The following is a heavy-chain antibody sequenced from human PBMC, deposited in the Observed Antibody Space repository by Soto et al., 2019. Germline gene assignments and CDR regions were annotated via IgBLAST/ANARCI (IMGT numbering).Heavy chain of an antibody. D-gene: IGHD4-17*01. CDR1: GFAFSTYT. CDR2: VLPTASST. Sequence: GGSLRLSGAASGFAFSTYTMNWVRQAPGKGLEWVSAVLPTASSTFYADSVKGRFTISRDNSKNTLYLQMTNLRAEATAVYYCAKDFTPDGYWDFDYWGQGTLVTVSS. V-gene: IGHV3-23*01. J-gene: IGHJ4*02. CDR3: AKDFTPDGYWDFDY.